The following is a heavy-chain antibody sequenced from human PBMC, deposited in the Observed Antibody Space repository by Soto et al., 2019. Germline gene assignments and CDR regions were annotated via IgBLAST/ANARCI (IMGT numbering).Heavy chain of an antibody. CDR3: ARDSVGSGYD. V-gene: IGHV4-59*01. Sequence: QVQLQESGPGLVKPSETLSLTCAVSGGSISGYYWSWIRQPPGKRLEWIGYIYYSGYTNYNPSLMSRVTISVDRSKNQFSLELRSVTASDTAVYYCARDSVGSGYDWGQGTLVTVSS. J-gene: IGHJ4*02. CDR2: IYYSGYT. D-gene: IGHD5-12*01. CDR1: GGSISGYY.